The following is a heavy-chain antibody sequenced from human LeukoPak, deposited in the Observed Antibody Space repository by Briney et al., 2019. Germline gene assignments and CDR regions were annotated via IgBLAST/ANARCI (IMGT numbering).Heavy chain of an antibody. J-gene: IGHJ4*02. Sequence: ASVKVSCKASGYTFTSCGISWLRQAPGQGLEWMGWISAYNGNTNYAQKLQGRVTMTTDTSTSTAYMELRSLRSDDTAVYYCALSGSYGPFYYWGQGTLVTVSS. CDR3: ALSGSYGPFYY. V-gene: IGHV1-18*01. CDR1: GYTFTSCG. CDR2: ISAYNGNT. D-gene: IGHD1-26*01.